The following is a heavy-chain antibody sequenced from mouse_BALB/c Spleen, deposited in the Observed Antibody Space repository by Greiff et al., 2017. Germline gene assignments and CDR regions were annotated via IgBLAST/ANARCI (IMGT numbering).Heavy chain of an antibody. CDR2: IWAGGST. Sequence: VHLVESGPGLVAPSQSLSITCTVSGFSLTSYGVHWVRQPPGKGLEWLGVIWAGGSTNYYSALMSRLSISKDNSKSQVFLKMNSLQTDDTAMYYCATYGNYAYWGQGTLVTVSA. CDR3: ATYGNYAY. V-gene: IGHV2-9*02. J-gene: IGHJ3*01. D-gene: IGHD2-10*02. CDR1: GFSLTSYG.